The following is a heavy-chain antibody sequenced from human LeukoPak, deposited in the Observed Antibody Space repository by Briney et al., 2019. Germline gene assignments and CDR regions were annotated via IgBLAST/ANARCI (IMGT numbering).Heavy chain of an antibody. J-gene: IGHJ3*02. CDR1: GLTFSNFA. V-gene: IGHV3-23*01. CDR2: ISGSGENT. D-gene: IGHD3-10*01. CDR3: AKGSTYFYGSGTTDDAFDI. Sequence: GGSLRLSWEASGLTFSNFAMTWIRQAPGKGLEWVSAISGSGENTHYADSVQGRFIISRDNSKKTMYLQMNSLRGEDTAVYYCAKGSTYFYGSGTTDDAFDIWGQGTMVTVSS.